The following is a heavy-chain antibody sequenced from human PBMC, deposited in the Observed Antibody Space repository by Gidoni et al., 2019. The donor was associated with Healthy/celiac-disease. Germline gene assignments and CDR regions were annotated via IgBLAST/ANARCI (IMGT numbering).Heavy chain of an antibody. CDR1: GFTFSDYY. CDR3: ARGPLYSSSPVAFDI. D-gene: IGHD6-6*01. Sequence: QVQLVESGGGLVKPGGSLRLSCAASGFTFSDYYMSWIRQAPGKGLEWVSYISSSSSYTNYADSVKGRFTISRDNAKNSLYLQMNSLRAEDTAVYYCARGPLYSSSPVAFDIWGQGTMVTVSS. J-gene: IGHJ3*02. V-gene: IGHV3-11*06. CDR2: ISSSSSYT.